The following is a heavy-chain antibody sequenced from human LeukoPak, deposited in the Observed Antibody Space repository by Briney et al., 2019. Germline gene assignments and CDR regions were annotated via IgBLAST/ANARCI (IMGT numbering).Heavy chain of an antibody. V-gene: IGHV3-13*01. CDR3: ARGGIQVSGIDEFDY. CDR2: IGIRGDT. CDR1: GFTFIYYD. Sequence: QPGGSLRLSCAASGFTFIYYDMHWVRQVIGKGLEWVSAIGIRGDTHYSGSVKGRFTISRENAESSLYLQMNSLRAEDTAVYYCARGGIQVSGIDEFDYWGQGTLVTVSS. D-gene: IGHD6-19*01. J-gene: IGHJ4*02.